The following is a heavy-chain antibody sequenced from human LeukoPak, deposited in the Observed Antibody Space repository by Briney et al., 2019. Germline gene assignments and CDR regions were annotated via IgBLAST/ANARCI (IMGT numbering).Heavy chain of an antibody. CDR3: AKCLGGGGYYVQYYFDY. CDR2: IYSGGST. J-gene: IGHJ4*02. Sequence: GGSLRLSCAASGFTVSSNYMSWVRQAPGKGLEWVSVIYSGGSTYYADSVKGRFTISRDNSKNTLYLQMNSLRAEDTAVYYCAKCLGGGGYYVQYYFDYWGQGTLVTVSS. V-gene: IGHV3-66*02. CDR1: GFTVSSNY. D-gene: IGHD1-26*01.